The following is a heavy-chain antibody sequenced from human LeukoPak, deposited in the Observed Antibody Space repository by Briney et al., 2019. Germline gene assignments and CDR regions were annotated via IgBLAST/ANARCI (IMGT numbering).Heavy chain of an antibody. CDR1: GGSISSDY. D-gene: IGHD5-24*01. Sequence: SETLSRTCNVSGGSISSDYWNWIRQPPGKALEWIGYIYHSGSTNYNPSLRSRVTISIDTSKKQFSLKLTSVTAADTAIYYCAKVGGMTTIKIASFDIWGQGTMVTVSS. J-gene: IGHJ3*02. CDR3: AKVGGMTTIKIASFDI. CDR2: IYHSGST. V-gene: IGHV4-59*01.